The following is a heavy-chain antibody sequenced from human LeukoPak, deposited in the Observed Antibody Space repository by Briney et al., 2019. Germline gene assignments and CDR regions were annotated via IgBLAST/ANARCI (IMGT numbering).Heavy chain of an antibody. J-gene: IGHJ6*03. CDR2: IYHSGST. D-gene: IGHD3-16*01. Sequence: SETLSLTCTVSGYSIRSGYYWGWIRQPPGKGLEWIGNIYHSGSTYYNPSLKSRVTISVDTSKNQFSLKLSSVTAADTAVYYCARDGGVTYYYFYYYMDVWGKGTTVTVSS. CDR1: GYSIRSGYY. CDR3: ARDGGVTYYYFYYYMDV. V-gene: IGHV4-38-2*02.